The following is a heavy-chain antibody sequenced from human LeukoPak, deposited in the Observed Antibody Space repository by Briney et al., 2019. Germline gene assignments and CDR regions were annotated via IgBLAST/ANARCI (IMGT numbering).Heavy chain of an antibody. CDR3: ARDHICSSTSCYTGVGFDY. CDR2: IYSGGST. D-gene: IGHD2-2*02. V-gene: IGHV3-53*01. CDR1: GFTVSSSY. Sequence: PGGSLRLSCAASGFTVSSSYMSWVRQAPGKGLEWVSIIYSGGSTYYADSVKGRFTISRDNSKNTLYLQMNSLRAEDTAVYYCARDHICSSTSCYTGVGFDYWGQGTLVTVSS. J-gene: IGHJ4*02.